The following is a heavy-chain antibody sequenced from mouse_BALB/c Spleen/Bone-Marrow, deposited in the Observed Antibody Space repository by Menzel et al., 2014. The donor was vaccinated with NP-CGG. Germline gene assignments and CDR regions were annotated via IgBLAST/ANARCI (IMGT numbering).Heavy chain of an antibody. CDR1: GYTFTSYW. D-gene: IGHD2-14*01. CDR3: TRRDRYDYYAMDY. Sequence: QVQLQQPGAELVRPGASVKLSCKASGYTFTSYWINWVKQRPGQGLEWIGNIYPSDSYTNYNQKFKDKATLTVDKSSSTAYMQLSSPTSEDSAVYYCTRRDRYDYYAMDYWGPGTSVTVSS. J-gene: IGHJ4*01. CDR2: IYPSDSYT. V-gene: IGHV1-69*02.